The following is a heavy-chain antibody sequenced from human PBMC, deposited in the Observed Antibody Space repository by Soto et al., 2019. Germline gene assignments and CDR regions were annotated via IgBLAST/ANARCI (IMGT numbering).Heavy chain of an antibody. D-gene: IGHD6-19*01. V-gene: IGHV4-59*01. J-gene: IGHJ4*02. CDR3: AKSLWDTSGWKTDY. Sequence: SETLSLTCTVSGGSISSYYWSWIRQPPGKGLEWIGYIYYSGSINYNPSLKSRVTISVDPSKSQFSLRLSSVTAADTAVYYCAKSLWDTSGWKTDYWGQGTLVTVSS. CDR2: IYYSGSI. CDR1: GGSISSYY.